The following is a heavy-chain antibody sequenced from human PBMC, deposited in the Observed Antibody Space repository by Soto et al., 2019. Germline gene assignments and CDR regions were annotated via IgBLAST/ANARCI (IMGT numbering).Heavy chain of an antibody. CDR2: INPDGSEK. J-gene: IGHJ4*02. CDR1: GFTFSSFW. CDR3: SRSLDS. V-gene: IGHV3-7*01. Sequence: HPGGSLRLSXAASGFTFSSFWMDWVRQAPGKGLEWVANINPDGSEKHYVDSVKGRFTISRDNAKNSLYLQMSRLTAEDSALYYCSRSLDSWGQGTRVTVSS.